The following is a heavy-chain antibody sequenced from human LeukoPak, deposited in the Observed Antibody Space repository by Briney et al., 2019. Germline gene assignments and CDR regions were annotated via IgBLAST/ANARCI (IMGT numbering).Heavy chain of an antibody. J-gene: IGHJ4*02. Sequence: VASVKVSCKASGYTFTSYYMHWVRQAPGQGLEWMGWISAYNGNTNYAQKLQGRVTMTTDTSTSTAYMELRSLRSDDTAVYYCARHTVTTFDYWGQGTLVTVSS. D-gene: IGHD4-17*01. CDR1: GYTFTSYY. CDR3: ARHTVTTFDY. CDR2: ISAYNGNT. V-gene: IGHV1-18*04.